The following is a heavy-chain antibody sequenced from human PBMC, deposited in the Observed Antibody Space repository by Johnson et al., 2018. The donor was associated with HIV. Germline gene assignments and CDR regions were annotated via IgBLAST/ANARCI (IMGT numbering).Heavy chain of an antibody. Sequence: QVQLVESGVGVVQPGKSLTLSCVGSGLSFSNFGIHWVRQAPGKGPEWVAVISYDGSNKYYADSVKGRFTISRDNSKNTLYLQMNSLRAEDTAVYYCARSGGSYQRAHYAFDIWGQGTMVTVSS. V-gene: IGHV3-30*03. D-gene: IGHD1-26*01. CDR1: GLSFSNFG. J-gene: IGHJ3*02. CDR2: ISYDGSNK. CDR3: ARSGGSYQRAHYAFDI.